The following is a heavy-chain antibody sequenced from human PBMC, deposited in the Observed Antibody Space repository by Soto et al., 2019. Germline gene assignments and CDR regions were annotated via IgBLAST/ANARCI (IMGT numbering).Heavy chain of an antibody. J-gene: IGHJ5*02. V-gene: IGHV4-59*01. CDR1: GGSISSYY. CDR3: AREVLAACGGDCQIWFDP. D-gene: IGHD2-21*02. Sequence: PSETLSLTCTVSGGSISSYYWSWIRQPPGKGLEWIGYIYYSGSTNYNPSLKSRVTISVDTSKNQFSLKLSSVTAADTAVYYCAREVLAACGGDCQIWFDPWGQGTLVTVSS. CDR2: IYYSGST.